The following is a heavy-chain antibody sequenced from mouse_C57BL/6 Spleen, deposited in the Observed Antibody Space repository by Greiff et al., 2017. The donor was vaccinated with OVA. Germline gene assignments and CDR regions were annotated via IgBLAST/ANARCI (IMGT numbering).Heavy chain of an antibody. CDR2: IDPSDSYT. J-gene: IGHJ2*01. CDR1: GYTFTSYW. Sequence: VQLQQPGAELVKPGASVKLSCKASGYTFTSYWMQWVKQRPGQGLEWIGEIDPSDSYTNYNQKFKGKATLTVDTSSSTAYMQLSSLTSEDSAVYYCARRSSCFDYWGQGTTLTVSS. CDR3: ARRSSCFDY. D-gene: IGHD3-2*02. V-gene: IGHV1-50*01.